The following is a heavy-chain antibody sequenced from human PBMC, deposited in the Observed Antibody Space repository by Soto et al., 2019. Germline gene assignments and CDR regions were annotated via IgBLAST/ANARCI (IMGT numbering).Heavy chain of an antibody. Sequence: QLQLQESGSGLVKPSQTLSLTCAVSGGSISSGGYSWSWIRQPPGKGLEWIGYIYHSGSTCYNPSLKSRVTISVDRSKNQFSLKLSSVIAAYTAVYYCARGRMTQWLADWYFDLWGRGTLVTVSS. CDR2: IYHSGST. V-gene: IGHV4-30-2*01. J-gene: IGHJ2*01. CDR3: ARGRMTQWLADWYFDL. CDR1: GGSISSGGYS. D-gene: IGHD6-19*01.